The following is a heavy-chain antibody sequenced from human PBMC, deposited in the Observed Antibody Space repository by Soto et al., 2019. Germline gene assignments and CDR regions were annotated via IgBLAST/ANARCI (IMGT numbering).Heavy chain of an antibody. CDR2: INPIVSMS. CDR1: GDTFSFYT. V-gene: IGHV1-69*02. D-gene: IGHD3-10*01. CDR3: AASYGSGYRAFDY. Sequence: QVQLVQSGTEVKKPGSSVKVSCKASGDTFSFYTINWVRQAPGLGLEWVGRINPIVSMSNYAQKFQGRVSMTPDKSTSTAHMELRSLRSDDTAMYFCAASYGSGYRAFDYWGQGALVIVSS. J-gene: IGHJ4*02.